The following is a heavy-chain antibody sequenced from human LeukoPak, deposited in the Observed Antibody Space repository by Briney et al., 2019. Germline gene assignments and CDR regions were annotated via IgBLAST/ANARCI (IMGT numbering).Heavy chain of an antibody. CDR3: ARDEYTAMVEARFDY. D-gene: IGHD5-18*01. J-gene: IGHJ4*02. V-gene: IGHV3-21*01. CDR2: ISSSSSYI. CDR1: GFTFSSYS. Sequence: GGSLRLSCAASGFTFSSYSMNWVRQAPGKGLEWVSSISSSSSYIYYADSVKGRFTISRDNAKSSLYLQMNSLRAEDTAVYYCARDEYTAMVEARFDYWGQGTLVTVSS.